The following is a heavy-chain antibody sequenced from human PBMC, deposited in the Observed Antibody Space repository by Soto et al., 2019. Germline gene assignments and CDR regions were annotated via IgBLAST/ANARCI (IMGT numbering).Heavy chain of an antibody. CDR3: ARDRPRKWDIVLMVYAGPHHFDY. Sequence: PGGSLRLSCAASGFTFSSYSMNWFRQAPGKGLEWVSSISSSSSYIYYADSVKGRFTISRDNAKNSLYLQMNSLRAEDTAVYYCARDRPRKWDIVLMVYAGPHHFDYWGQGTLVTVSS. J-gene: IGHJ4*02. CDR2: ISSSSSYI. D-gene: IGHD2-8*01. V-gene: IGHV3-21*01. CDR1: GFTFSSYS.